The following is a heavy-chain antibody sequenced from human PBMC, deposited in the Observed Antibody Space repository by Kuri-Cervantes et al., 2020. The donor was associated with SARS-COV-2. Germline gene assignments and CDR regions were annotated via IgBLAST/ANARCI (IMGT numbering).Heavy chain of an antibody. CDR1: GFTFSSYA. CDR3: AKDLHYDFWSGWYFDL. D-gene: IGHD3-3*01. J-gene: IGHJ2*01. V-gene: IGHV3-23*01. CDR2: ISGSGGST. Sequence: GESLKISCAASGFTFSSYAMSWVRQVPGKGLEWVSAISGSGGSTYYADSVKGRFTISRDNSKNTLYLQMNSLRAEDTAVYYCAKDLHYDFWSGWYFDLWGRGTLVTVSS.